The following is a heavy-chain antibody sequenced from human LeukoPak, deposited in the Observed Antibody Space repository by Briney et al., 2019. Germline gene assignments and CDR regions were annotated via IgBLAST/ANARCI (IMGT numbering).Heavy chain of an antibody. CDR1: GGTFSSYA. D-gene: IGHD2-21*02. V-gene: IGHV1-69*05. CDR3: AREKGPGGDVVVTAPLFDY. CDR2: IIPIFGTA. J-gene: IGHJ4*02. Sequence: SVKVSCKASGGTFSSYAISWVRQAPGQGLEWMGRIIPIFGTANYAQKFQGRVTITTDESTSTAYMELSSLRSEDTAVYYCAREKGPGGDVVVTAPLFDYWGQGTLVTVSS.